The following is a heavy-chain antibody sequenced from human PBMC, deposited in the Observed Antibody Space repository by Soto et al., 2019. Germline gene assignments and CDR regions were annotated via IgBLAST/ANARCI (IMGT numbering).Heavy chain of an antibody. CDR3: ARDGPRSSQWLVRDYFDY. Sequence: EVQLVESGGGLVKPGGSLRLSCAASGFTFSSYSMNWVRQAPGKGLEWVSSISSSSSYIYYADSVKGRFTISRDNAKNSLYLQMNSRRAEETAVYYCARDGPRSSQWLVRDYFDYWGQGTLVTVSS. CDR2: ISSSSSYI. CDR1: GFTFSSYS. J-gene: IGHJ4*02. V-gene: IGHV3-21*01. D-gene: IGHD6-19*01.